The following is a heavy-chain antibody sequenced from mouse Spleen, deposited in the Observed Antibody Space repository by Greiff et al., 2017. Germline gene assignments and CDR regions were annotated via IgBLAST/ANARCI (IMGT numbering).Heavy chain of an antibody. V-gene: IGHV1-69*01. CDR3: ARSPYDYDLDY. Sequence: QVQLQQPGAELVMPGASVKLSCKASGYTFTSYWMHWVKQRPGQGLEWIGEIDPSDSYTNYNQKFKGKATLTVDKSSSTAYMQLSSLTSEDSAVYYCARSPYDYDLDYWGQGTTLTVSS. CDR1: GYTFTSYW. J-gene: IGHJ2*01. CDR2: IDPSDSYT. D-gene: IGHD2-4*01.